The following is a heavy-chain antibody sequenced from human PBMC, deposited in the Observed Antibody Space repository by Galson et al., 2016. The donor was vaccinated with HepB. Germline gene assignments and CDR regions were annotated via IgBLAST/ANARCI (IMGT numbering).Heavy chain of an antibody. V-gene: IGHV3-21*01. D-gene: IGHD3-10*01. CDR3: ARDHRGRGDDVFHI. J-gene: IGHJ3*02. CDR2: ISSSSTYI. CDR1: GFTFSTYS. Sequence: SLRLSCAASGFTFSTYSMNWVRQAPGKGLEWVSSISSSSTYIYYADSVKGRFTISRDNSNNTLYLQMDSLRAEDTAMYYCARDHRGRGDDVFHIWGQGTVVTVSS.